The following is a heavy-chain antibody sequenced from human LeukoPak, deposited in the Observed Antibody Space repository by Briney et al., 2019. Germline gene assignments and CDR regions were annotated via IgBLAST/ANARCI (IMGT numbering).Heavy chain of an antibody. CDR3: ARGIGMITFGGATAGDYFDY. J-gene: IGHJ4*02. Sequence: SETLSLTCTVSGCSSSSYYWSWIRQPPGKGREWIGYIYYSGRTNYNPSLKSRVTISVDTSKNQFSLKLSSVTAADTAVYYCARGIGMITFGGATAGDYFDYWGQGTLVTVSS. CDR2: IYYSGRT. V-gene: IGHV4-59*01. CDR1: GCSSSSYY. D-gene: IGHD3-16*01.